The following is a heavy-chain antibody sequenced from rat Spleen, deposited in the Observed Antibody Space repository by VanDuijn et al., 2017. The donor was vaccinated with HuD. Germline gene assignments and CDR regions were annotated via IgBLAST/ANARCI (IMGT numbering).Heavy chain of an antibody. CDR1: GFTFSSYY. J-gene: IGHJ3*01. CDR3: AREFDYFDY. V-gene: IGHV5-25*01. Sequence: EVQLVESGGGLVQPGRSMKLSCAASGFTFSSYYMAWVRQAPKKGLEWVASINTGGGNTYYRDSVKGRFTISRDNAKSILYLQMDSLRSEDTATYYCAREFDYFDYWGQGTLVTVSS. D-gene: IGHD1-12*01. CDR2: INTGGGNT.